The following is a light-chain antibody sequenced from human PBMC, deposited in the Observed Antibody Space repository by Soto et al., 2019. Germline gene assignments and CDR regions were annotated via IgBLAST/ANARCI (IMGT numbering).Light chain of an antibody. Sequence: DIQMTQSPSSVSASVGDMVTFTCRASQGISSWLAWYQKKPGKAPKLLIYAASSLQSGVPSRFSGSGSGTDFTLTISSLQPEDCAIYFCQQANSFPITFGQGTRLEIK. CDR1: QGISSW. V-gene: IGKV1-12*01. J-gene: IGKJ5*01. CDR3: QQANSFPIT. CDR2: AAS.